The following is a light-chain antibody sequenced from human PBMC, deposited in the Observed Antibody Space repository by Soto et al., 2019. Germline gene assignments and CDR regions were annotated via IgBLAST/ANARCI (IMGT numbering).Light chain of an antibody. Sequence: EIVMTQSPATLSVSPGERATLSCRASQSVSSNLAWYQQKPGQAPRLLIYGASTRATGIPARFSGSGSGTEFPRNISSLQSEDFAVYYCQQYNNWLWTFGQGTKVEIK. CDR1: QSVSSN. CDR2: GAS. V-gene: IGKV3-15*01. CDR3: QQYNNWLWT. J-gene: IGKJ1*01.